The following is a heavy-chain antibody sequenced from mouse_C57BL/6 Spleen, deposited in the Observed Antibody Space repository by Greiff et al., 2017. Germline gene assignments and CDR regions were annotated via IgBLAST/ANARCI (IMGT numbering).Heavy chain of an antibody. CDR3: AGDDYDFAY. CDR2: ISSGSSTI. CDR1: GFTFSDYG. J-gene: IGHJ3*01. D-gene: IGHD2-4*01. V-gene: IGHV5-17*01. Sequence: EVQGVESGGGLVKPGGSLKLSCAASGFTFSDYGMHWVRQAPEKGLEWVAYISSGSSTIYYADTVKGRFTISRDNAKNTLCLQMTSLRSEDTAMYYCAGDDYDFAYWGQGTLVTVSA.